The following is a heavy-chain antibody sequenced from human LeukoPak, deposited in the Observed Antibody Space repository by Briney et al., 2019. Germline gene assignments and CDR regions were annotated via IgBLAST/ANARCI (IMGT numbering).Heavy chain of an antibody. D-gene: IGHD3-10*01. J-gene: IGHJ6*03. Sequence: SETLSLTCAVSGYSISSGSYYWSWIRQPAGKGLEWIGRIYTSGSTNYNPSLKSRVTISVDTSKNQFSLELSSVTAAGTAVYYCARDSFRLWFGELLYYMDVWGKGTTVTVSS. CDR2: IYTSGST. CDR3: ARDSFRLWFGELLYYMDV. V-gene: IGHV4-61*02. CDR1: GYSISSGSYY.